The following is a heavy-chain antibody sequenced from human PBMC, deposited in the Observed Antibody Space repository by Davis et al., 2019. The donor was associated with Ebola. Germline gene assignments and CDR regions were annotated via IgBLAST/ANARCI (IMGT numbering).Heavy chain of an antibody. V-gene: IGHV4-34*01. CDR1: GGSFTDYF. D-gene: IGHD1-26*01. CDR2: TSHHPDYT. CDR3: ARLGGTYGSGRGAFDV. Sequence: SETLSLTCAASGGSFTDYFWSWIRQPPGKGLEWIGETSHHPDYTNYSPSFGGRFTISVDSSKNQFSLKLTSVTAADTAMYYCARLGGTYGSGRGAFDVWGQGTMVTVSS. J-gene: IGHJ3*01.